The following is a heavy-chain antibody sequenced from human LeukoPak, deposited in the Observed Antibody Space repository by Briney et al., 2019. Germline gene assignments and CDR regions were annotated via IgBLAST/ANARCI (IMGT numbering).Heavy chain of an antibody. D-gene: IGHD2-8*02. CDR2: TNTDESST. V-gene: IGHV3-74*01. CDR1: GFTLGNYW. Sequence: GGSLRLSCAASGFTLGNYWMHWVRQAPWKGLVCVSHTNTDESSTNYADSVKGRFTISRDNAKNTLYLQMNSLRAEDTAVYYCARDLTYCTGGTCHPSPIDYWGQGTLVTVSS. CDR3: ARDLTYCTGGTCHPSPIDY. J-gene: IGHJ4*02.